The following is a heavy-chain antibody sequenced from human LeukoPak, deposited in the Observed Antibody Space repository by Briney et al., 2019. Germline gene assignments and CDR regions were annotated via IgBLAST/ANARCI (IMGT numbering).Heavy chain of an antibody. CDR2: ISSSSSYI. Sequence: GGSLRLSCAASGFTFSSYSMNWVRQAPGKGLEWVSSISSSSSYIYYADSVKGRFTISRDNAKNSLCLQMNSLRAEDTAVYYCASKPHYYGSGSYYDPPYYFDYWGQGTLVTVSS. V-gene: IGHV3-21*01. D-gene: IGHD3-10*01. J-gene: IGHJ4*02. CDR3: ASKPHYYGSGSYYDPPYYFDY. CDR1: GFTFSSYS.